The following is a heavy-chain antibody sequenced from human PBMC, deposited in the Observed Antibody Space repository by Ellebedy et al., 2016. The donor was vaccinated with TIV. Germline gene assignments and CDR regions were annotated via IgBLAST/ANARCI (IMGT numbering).Heavy chain of an antibody. CDR2: INHSGST. V-gene: IGHV4-34*01. Sequence: SETLSLXXTVSGGSISGYYWSWIRQPPGKGLEWIGEINHSGSTNYNPSLKSRVTISVGTSKNQFSLKLSSVTAADTAVYYCARGFARTDYIGFDPWGQGTLVTVSS. J-gene: IGHJ5*02. CDR1: GGSISGYY. D-gene: IGHD5-12*01. CDR3: ARGFARTDYIGFDP.